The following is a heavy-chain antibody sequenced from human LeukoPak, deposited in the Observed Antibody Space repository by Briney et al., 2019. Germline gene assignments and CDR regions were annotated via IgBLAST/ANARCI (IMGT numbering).Heavy chain of an antibody. V-gene: IGHV1-46*01. Sequence: SVKVSCMASGYTFSRYYIDWVRQARCRGGEGMGKMNASGGTTTYAQKFQGRVTMTRDTPTSTVYMEMSSLRPEDTAVYYCAREESGGLFDYWGQGTLVTVSS. D-gene: IGHD3-16*01. J-gene: IGHJ4*02. CDR3: AREESGGLFDY. CDR1: GYTFSRYY. CDR2: MNASGGTT.